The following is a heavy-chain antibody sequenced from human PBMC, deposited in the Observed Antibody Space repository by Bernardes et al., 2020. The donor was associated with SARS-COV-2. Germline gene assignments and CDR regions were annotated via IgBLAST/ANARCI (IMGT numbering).Heavy chain of an antibody. Sequence: GESLKISCKGSGYSFSSSWIGWVRQMPGKGLEWMGIIYPGDSDTRYSPSFQGQVVISVDRSISTAYLQWISLKASDTAMYYCATLFCSTVCLLPHAFDLWSQGTMVMVSS. V-gene: IGHV5-51*01. CDR2: IYPGDSDT. J-gene: IGHJ3*01. D-gene: IGHD2-2*01. CDR1: GYSFSSSW. CDR3: ATLFCSTVCLLPHAFDL.